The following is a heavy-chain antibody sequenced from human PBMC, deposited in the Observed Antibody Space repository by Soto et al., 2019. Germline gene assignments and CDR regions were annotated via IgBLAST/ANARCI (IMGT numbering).Heavy chain of an antibody. J-gene: IGHJ4*02. D-gene: IGHD1-26*01. CDR2: IYYSGST. CDR3: AREGTSGSYYFDY. V-gene: IGHV4-59*01. CDR1: GGSISSYY. Sequence: QVQLQESGPGLVKPSETLSLTCTVSGGSISSYYWSWIRQPPGKGLEWIGNIYYSGSTNYNPTLKSGITISVDTSKNQRSLELGSVTAGDTAVYYCAREGTSGSYYFDYWGQGTLVTVSS.